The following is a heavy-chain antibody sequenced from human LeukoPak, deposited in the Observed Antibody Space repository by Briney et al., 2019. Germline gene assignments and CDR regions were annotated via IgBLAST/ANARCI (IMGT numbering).Heavy chain of an antibody. CDR3: ARRKNSGFDY. J-gene: IGHJ4*02. CDR1: GFTFSNYD. D-gene: IGHD1-7*01. CDR2: ISGSGSNT. Sequence: PGGSLRLSCAASGFTFSNYDMIWVRQAPGKGLEWVSGISGSGSNTYYADSVKGQFTISRDNSQTTLSLQMTSLRVEDTAAYYCARRKNSGFDYWGQGTLVTVSS. V-gene: IGHV3-23*01.